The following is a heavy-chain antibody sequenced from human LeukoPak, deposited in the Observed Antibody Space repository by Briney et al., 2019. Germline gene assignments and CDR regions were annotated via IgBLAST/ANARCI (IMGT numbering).Heavy chain of an antibody. CDR1: GYSFTSYW. CDR2: FHPGDSDT. V-gene: IGHV5-51*01. D-gene: IGHD3-9*01. J-gene: IGHJ5*02. Sequence: GESLKISCKGSGYSFTSYWIVCVRQMPGKGPEWMGDFHPGDSDTRYSPSFQGQVSFSADTSIDTAYLQWSSLQTSDSAMYYCARTRSYDLLTGYHSWGQGTLVTVSS. CDR3: ARTRSYDLLTGYHS.